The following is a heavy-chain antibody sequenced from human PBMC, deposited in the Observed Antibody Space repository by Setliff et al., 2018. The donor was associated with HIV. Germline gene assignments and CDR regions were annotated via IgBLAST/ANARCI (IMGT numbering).Heavy chain of an antibody. D-gene: IGHD4-17*01. V-gene: IGHV4-59*11. Sequence: PSETLSLTCTVSGGSISTHYWSWIRQPPGKGLEWIGSIYLTGSGDNNPSLKSRVTLSVDTSKHQFSLKLSSVTAADTAVYYCARVQMAYAAFDVWGQGTMVTVSS. CDR1: GGSISTHY. CDR2: IYLTGSG. J-gene: IGHJ3*01. CDR3: ARVQMAYAAFDV.